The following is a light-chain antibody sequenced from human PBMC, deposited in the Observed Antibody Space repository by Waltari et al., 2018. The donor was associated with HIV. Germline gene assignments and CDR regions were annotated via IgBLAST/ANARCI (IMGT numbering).Light chain of an antibody. Sequence: EIVLTQSPATLSLSPGERATLSCRASQSVSSYLAWYQQKPGQAPRLLIYDASNRATGIPARVSCSGSGTDFTLTIGSLEPEDFAVYFCQQRSNWPLTFGGGTKVEIK. J-gene: IGKJ4*01. CDR1: QSVSSY. CDR2: DAS. V-gene: IGKV3-11*01. CDR3: QQRSNWPLT.